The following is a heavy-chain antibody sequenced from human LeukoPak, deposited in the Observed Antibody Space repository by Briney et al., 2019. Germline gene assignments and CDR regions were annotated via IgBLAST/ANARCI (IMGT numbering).Heavy chain of an antibody. CDR2: IDSDGSSA. Sequence: PGGSLRLSCAASGFTFSSCGFNWVRQAPGKGLVWVSRIDSDGSSAGYADSVKGRFTISRDNAQNTLYLQMNSLRAEDTAVYFCARNNWGIDYWGQGTLVTVSS. CDR3: ARNNWGIDY. V-gene: IGHV3-74*01. D-gene: IGHD7-27*01. J-gene: IGHJ4*02. CDR1: GFTFSSCG.